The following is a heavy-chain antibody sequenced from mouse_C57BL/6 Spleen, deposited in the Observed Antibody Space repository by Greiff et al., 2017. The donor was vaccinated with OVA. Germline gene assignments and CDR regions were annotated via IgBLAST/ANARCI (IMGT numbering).Heavy chain of an antibody. J-gene: IGHJ4*01. CDR2: INPSTGGT. V-gene: IGHV1-42*01. CDR3: ARYGYDEDAMDY. CDR1: GYSFTGYY. Sequence: DVKLVESGPELVKPGASVKISCKASGYSFTGYYMNWVKQSPEKSLEWIGEINPSTGGTTYNQKFKAKATLTVDKSSSTAYMQLKSLTSEDSAVYYCARYGYDEDAMDYWGQGTSVTVSS. D-gene: IGHD2-2*01.